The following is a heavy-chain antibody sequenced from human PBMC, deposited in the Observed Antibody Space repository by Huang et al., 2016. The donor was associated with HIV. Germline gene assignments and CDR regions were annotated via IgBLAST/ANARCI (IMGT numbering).Heavy chain of an antibody. CDR3: AHIITDLDVWSGYGYFYYMDV. V-gene: IGHV2-5*02. Sequence: QITLKESGPTLVKPTQTLTLTCTFSGFSLTTNGVGVGWIRQPPGKALELLARIYWDDDRHYNPSLKSRLTITKDTAKNQVVLTVTNMGSVDTGTYYCAHIITDLDVWSGYGYFYYMDVWGIGTTVTVSS. D-gene: IGHD3-3*01. CDR2: IYWDDDR. CDR1: GFSLTTNGVG. J-gene: IGHJ6*03.